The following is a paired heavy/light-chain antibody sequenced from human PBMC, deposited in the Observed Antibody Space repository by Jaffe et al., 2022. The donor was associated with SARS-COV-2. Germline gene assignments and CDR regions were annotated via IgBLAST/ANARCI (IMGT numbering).Heavy chain of an antibody. J-gene: IGHJ5*02. CDR2: IYYSGSM. D-gene: IGHD6-13*01. Sequence: QVQLQESGPGLVKPSETLSLTCTFSGGSISSSHYYWGWIRQPPGKGLEWIGSIYYSGSMYYNPSLKSRVTISVDTSKNQFSLRLTSVTAADTAVYYCARHSAAAGTSIGHNWFDPWGQGTLVTVSS. CDR1: GGSISSSHYY. V-gene: IGHV4-39*01. CDR3: ARHSAAAGTSIGHNWFDP.
Light chain of an antibody. J-gene: IGKJ2*01. CDR1: QSVLYSSNNKNY. CDR2: WAS. CDR3: QQYYYTPYT. V-gene: IGKV4-1*01. Sequence: DIVMTQSPDSLAVSLGERATINCKSSQSVLYSSNNKNYLGWYQQKPGQPPKLLIYWASTRESGVPDRFGGSGSGTEFTLTISSLQAEDVAVYYCQQYYYTPYTFGQGTKLELK.